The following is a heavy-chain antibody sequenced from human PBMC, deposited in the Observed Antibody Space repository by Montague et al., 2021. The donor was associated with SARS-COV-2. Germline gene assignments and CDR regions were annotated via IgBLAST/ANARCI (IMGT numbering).Heavy chain of an antibody. Sequence: RGSINYNFSLKSPVTISVDTSKNQFSLKLSTVSAADTAVYYCAREVRYYYDSSGPGAFDIGGKGTMVPVS. CDR3: AREVRYYYDSSGPGAFDI. D-gene: IGHD3-22*01. V-gene: IGHV4-59*01. J-gene: IGHJ3*02. CDR2: RGSI.